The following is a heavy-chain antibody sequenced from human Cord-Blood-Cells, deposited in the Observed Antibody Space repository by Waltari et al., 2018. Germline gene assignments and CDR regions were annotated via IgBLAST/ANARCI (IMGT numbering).Heavy chain of an antibody. V-gene: IGHV4-39*01. D-gene: IGHD2-15*01. Sequence: QLQLQESGPGLVKPSETLSLTCTVSGGSISSSSYYWGWIRQPPGKGLEGIGSIYYSGSTYYNPSRKSRVTISVDTSKNQFSLKLSSVTAADTAVYYCARQVGSEPLLDYWGQGTLVTVSS. J-gene: IGHJ4*02. CDR1: GGSISSSSYY. CDR3: ARQVGSEPLLDY. CDR2: IYYSGST.